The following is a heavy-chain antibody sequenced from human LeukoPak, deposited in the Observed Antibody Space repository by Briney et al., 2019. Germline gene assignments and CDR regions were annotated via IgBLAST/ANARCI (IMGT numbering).Heavy chain of an antibody. Sequence: GGSLRLSCAASGFTFSSYEMNWVRQAPGEGLEWVSYISSSGSTIYYADSVRGRFTISRDNSKNTLYLQMNSLRAEDTAVYYCAKSGSSTSFDPWGQGTLVTVSS. D-gene: IGHD2-2*01. CDR1: GFTFSSYE. V-gene: IGHV3-48*03. J-gene: IGHJ5*02. CDR3: AKSGSSTSFDP. CDR2: ISSSGSTI.